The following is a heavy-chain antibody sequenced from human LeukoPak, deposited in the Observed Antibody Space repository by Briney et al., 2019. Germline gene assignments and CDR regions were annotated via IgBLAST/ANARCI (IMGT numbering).Heavy chain of an antibody. D-gene: IGHD2-2*01. Sequence: PGGSLRLSCSASGLTFSSYAMHWVRQAPGKGLEYVSAISSNGGSTYYADSVKGRFTISRDNSKNTLYLQMSSLRAEDTAVYYCVKDDAGFCSSTSCYYDAFDIWGQGTMVTVSS. CDR2: ISSNGGST. CDR1: GLTFSSYA. CDR3: VKDDAGFCSSTSCYYDAFDI. J-gene: IGHJ3*02. V-gene: IGHV3-64D*06.